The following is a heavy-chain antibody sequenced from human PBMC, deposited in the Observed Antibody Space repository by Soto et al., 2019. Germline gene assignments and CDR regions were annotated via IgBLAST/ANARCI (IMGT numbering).Heavy chain of an antibody. J-gene: IGHJ4*02. V-gene: IGHV1-69*02. CDR2: IIPILGIT. CDR1: GYTFTSYS. CDR3: ARGLHYDSISLDDY. Sequence: GASVKVSCKASGYTFTSYSITWVRQAPGQGLEWMGRIIPILGITKYAQKFQGRVTITADKSTSTAYMELSSLRSEDTAVYYCARGLHYDSISLDDYWGQGTLVTVSS. D-gene: IGHD3-22*01.